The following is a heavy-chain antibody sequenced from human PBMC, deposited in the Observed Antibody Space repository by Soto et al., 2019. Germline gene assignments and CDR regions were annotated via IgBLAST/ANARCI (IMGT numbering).Heavy chain of an antibody. CDR2: ISSSSSYI. J-gene: IGHJ3*02. Sequence: GGSLRLSCAASGFTFSSYSMNWVRQDPGKGLEWVSSISSSSSYIYYEDSVKGRFTISRDNTKNSLYLQLNSLRDEDTSVYYCARAMGHHDAFDIWGQGTMVTVSS. V-gene: IGHV3-21*01. D-gene: IGHD3-10*01. CDR1: GFTFSSYS. CDR3: ARAMGHHDAFDI.